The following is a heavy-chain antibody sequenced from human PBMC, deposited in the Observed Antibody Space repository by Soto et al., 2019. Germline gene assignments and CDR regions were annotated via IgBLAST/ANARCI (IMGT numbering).Heavy chain of an antibody. CDR1: GYTFTGYY. CDR2: INPNSGGT. Sequence: ASVKVSCKASGYTFTGYYMHWVRQAPGQGLEWMGWINPNSGGTNYAQKFQGWVTMTRDTSISTAYMELSRLRSDDTAVYYCARPPSPARDAFDIWGQGTMVTV. CDR3: ARPPSPARDAFDI. D-gene: IGHD2-2*01. J-gene: IGHJ3*02. V-gene: IGHV1-2*04.